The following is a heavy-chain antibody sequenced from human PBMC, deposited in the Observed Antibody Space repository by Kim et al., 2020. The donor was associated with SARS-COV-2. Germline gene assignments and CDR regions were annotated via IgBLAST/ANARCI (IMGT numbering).Heavy chain of an antibody. D-gene: IGHD3-22*01. CDR2: ISWNSGSI. CDR1: GFIFGDYA. CDR3: ARGRTYYNDRSGGSAFDI. J-gene: IGHJ3*02. V-gene: IGHV3-9*01. Sequence: GGSLRLSCAASGFIFGDYAMHWVRQAPGEGLEWVSGISWNSGSIGYADSVKGRFTISRDKAKNSLYLQMNSLRAEDTAFYYCARGRTYYNDRSGGSAFDIWGQGTMVTVSS.